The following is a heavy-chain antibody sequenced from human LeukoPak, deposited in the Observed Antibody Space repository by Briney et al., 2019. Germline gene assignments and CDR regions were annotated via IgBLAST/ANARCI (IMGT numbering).Heavy chain of an antibody. D-gene: IGHD3-22*01. CDR2: ISSSGSTI. Sequence: GGSLRLSCAASGFTFSSYEMNWVRQAPGKGLEWVSYISSSGSTIYYADSVKGRFTISRDNAKNSLYLQMNSLRAEDTAVYYCTGSGYYVLMGYFDYWGQGTLVTVSS. CDR1: GFTFSSYE. CDR3: TGSGYYVLMGYFDY. V-gene: IGHV3-48*03. J-gene: IGHJ4*02.